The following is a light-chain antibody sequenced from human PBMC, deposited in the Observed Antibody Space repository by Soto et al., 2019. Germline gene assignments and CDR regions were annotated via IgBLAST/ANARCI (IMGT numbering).Light chain of an antibody. J-gene: IGKJ1*01. V-gene: IGKV3-20*01. Sequence: EIVLTQSPGTLSLSPGERATLSCRASQSVSSSYLAWYRQKPGQAPRLLIYGASSRATGIPDRFSGSGSGTDFTLTISRLVPEDFAVYYCQLYGSSPRTFGQGTKVDIK. CDR3: QLYGSSPRT. CDR1: QSVSSSY. CDR2: GAS.